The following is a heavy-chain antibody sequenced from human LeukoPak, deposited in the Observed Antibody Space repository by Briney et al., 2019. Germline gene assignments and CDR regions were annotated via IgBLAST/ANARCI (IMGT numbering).Heavy chain of an antibody. J-gene: IGHJ4*02. CDR2: ISYDGSNK. CDR1: GFTFSSYA. V-gene: IGHV3-30-3*01. Sequence: PGRSLRLSCAASGFTFSSYAMHWVRQAPGKGLEWVVVISYDGSNKYYADSVKGRFTISRDNSKNTLYLQMNSLRAEDTAVYYCARVEQWLAPFDYWGQGTLVTVSS. CDR3: ARVEQWLAPFDY. D-gene: IGHD6-19*01.